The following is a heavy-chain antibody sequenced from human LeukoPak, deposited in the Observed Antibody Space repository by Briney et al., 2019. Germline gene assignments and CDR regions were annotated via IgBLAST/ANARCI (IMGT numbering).Heavy chain of an antibody. V-gene: IGHV1-2*02. CDR3: ATYCSSTSCYAYYGMDV. CDR1: GYTFTGYY. D-gene: IGHD2-2*01. CDR2: INPNSGGT. Sequence: GASVKVSCKASGYTFTGYYMHWVRQAPGQGLGWMGWINPNSGGTNYAQKFQGRVTMTRDTSISTAYMELSRLRSDDTAVYYCATYCSSTSCYAYYGMDVWGQGTTVTVSS. J-gene: IGHJ6*02.